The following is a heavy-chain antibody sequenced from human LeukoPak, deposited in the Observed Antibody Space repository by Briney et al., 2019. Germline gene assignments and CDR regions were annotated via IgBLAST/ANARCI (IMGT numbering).Heavy chain of an antibody. CDR3: ARGGWDYYDSSGYYPSPFDY. J-gene: IGHJ4*02. V-gene: IGHV1-46*01. D-gene: IGHD3-22*01. CDR1: GYTFTSYY. Sequence: PRASVKVSCKASGYTFTSYYMHWVRQAPGQGLEWMGIINPSGGSTSYAQKFQGRVTMTRDTSTSTVYMELSSLRSEDTAVYYCARGGWDYYDSSGYYPSPFDYWGQGTLVTVSS. CDR2: INPSGGST.